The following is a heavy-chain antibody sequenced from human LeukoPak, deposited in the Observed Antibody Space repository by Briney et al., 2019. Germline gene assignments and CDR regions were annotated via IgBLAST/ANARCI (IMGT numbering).Heavy chain of an antibody. CDR1: GGSISSGGYY. CDR2: IYYSGST. CDR3: AGTRAPHSYFDY. D-gene: IGHD3/OR15-3a*01. V-gene: IGHV4-31*03. Sequence: PSETLSLTCTVSGGSISSGGYYWSWIRQHPGKGLEWIGYIYYSGSTYYNPSLKSRVTISVDTSKNQFSLKLSSVTAADTAVYYCAGTRAPHSYFDYWGQGTLVTVSS. J-gene: IGHJ4*02.